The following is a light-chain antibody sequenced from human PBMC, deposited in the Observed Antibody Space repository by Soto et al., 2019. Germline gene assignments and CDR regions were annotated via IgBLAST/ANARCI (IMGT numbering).Light chain of an antibody. Sequence: DIQMTQSPSTLSASVGDRVTTTCRASQSISSWLAWYQQKPGKAPKLLIYDASSLESGVPSRFSGSGSGTEFTLTISSLQPEDFATYYCLQYNNFWTFGQGTKVDIK. CDR2: DAS. J-gene: IGKJ1*01. CDR1: QSISSW. CDR3: LQYNNFWT. V-gene: IGKV1-5*01.